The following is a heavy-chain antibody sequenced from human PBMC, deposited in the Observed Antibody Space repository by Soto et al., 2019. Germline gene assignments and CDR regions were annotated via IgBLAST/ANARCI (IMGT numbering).Heavy chain of an antibody. Sequence: ASAKVSCKASGYTFTSYGISWVRQAPGQGLEWMGWISAYNGNTNYAQKLQGRVTMTTDTSTSTAYMKLRSLRSDDTAVYYCARDSPIFGSSSSISNWFDPWGQGTLVTVSS. CDR3: ARDSPIFGSSSSISNWFDP. CDR1: GYTFTSYG. CDR2: ISAYNGNT. V-gene: IGHV1-18*01. J-gene: IGHJ5*02. D-gene: IGHD6-6*01.